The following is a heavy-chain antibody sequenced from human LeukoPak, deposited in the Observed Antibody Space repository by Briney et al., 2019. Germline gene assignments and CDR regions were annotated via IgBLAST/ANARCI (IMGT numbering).Heavy chain of an antibody. CDR2: ISNSGESP. CDR1: GFTFSRYA. V-gene: IGHV3-23*01. Sequence: PGGSLRLSCAASGFTFSRYAMSWVRQAPGKRLEWVCGISNSGESPYYADSVEGRFTISRDNSKNTLYLEINSLRAEDTAVYYCAKKSRDGYNPFDYLGQGTLVTVSS. CDR3: AKKSRDGYNPFDY. D-gene: IGHD5-24*01. J-gene: IGHJ4*02.